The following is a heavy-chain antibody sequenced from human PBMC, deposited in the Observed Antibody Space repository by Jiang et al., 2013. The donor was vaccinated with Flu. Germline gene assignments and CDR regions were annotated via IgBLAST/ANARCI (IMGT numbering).Heavy chain of an antibody. CDR1: GFTFQDFA. Sequence: QLVESGGGVVQPGMSLRLSCRVSGFTFQDFAMHWVRQAPGKGPEWVALIWHDGSTTYYRDSVKGRFTISRDNRRNTLYLQMDSLRDEDTAMYYCAKYNDANWFDPWGQGTLVTVSS. CDR2: IWHDGSTT. CDR3: AKYNDANWFDP. V-gene: IGHV3-33*08. J-gene: IGHJ5*01. D-gene: IGHD1-14*01.